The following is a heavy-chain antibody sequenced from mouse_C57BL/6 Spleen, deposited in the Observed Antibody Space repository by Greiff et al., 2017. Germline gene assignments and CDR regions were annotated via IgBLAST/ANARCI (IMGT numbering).Heavy chain of an antibody. Sequence: VQLQQSGAELVRPGSSVKLSCKASGYTFTSYWMHWVKQRPIQGLEWIGNIDPSDSETHYNQKFKDKATLTVDKSSSTAYMQLSSLTSEDSAVYYCARAYDGYYGGAMDYWGQGTSVTVSS. CDR3: ARAYDGYYGGAMDY. CDR2: IDPSDSET. D-gene: IGHD2-3*01. J-gene: IGHJ4*01. CDR1: GYTFTSYW. V-gene: IGHV1-52*01.